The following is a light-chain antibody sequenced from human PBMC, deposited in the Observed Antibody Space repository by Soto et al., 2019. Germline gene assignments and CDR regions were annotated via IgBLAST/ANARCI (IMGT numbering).Light chain of an antibody. CDR2: AAS. CDR3: QENYQIAGT. J-gene: IGKJ1*01. Sequence: EIEMTQSPASLSASVGESVTITCRASQSISCYVYWYQKKPGHAPRLLIYAASSLQSGVPSRFSGSGSGTDFTLTIFSLQPEDFATYHCQENYQIAGTFGQGTTVDVK. CDR1: QSISCY. V-gene: IGKV1-39*01.